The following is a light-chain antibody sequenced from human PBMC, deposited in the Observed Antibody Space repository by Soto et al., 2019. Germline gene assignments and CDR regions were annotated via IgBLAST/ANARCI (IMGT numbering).Light chain of an antibody. CDR3: SSYTSITSYV. CDR1: SSDVGSYNY. J-gene: IGLJ1*01. Sequence: QSVLTQPASVSGSPGQSITISCTGTSSDVGSYNYVSWYQQHPGRAPKLMIYEVSNRPSGVSNRFSASKSGNTASLTISGLRAEDEADYYCSSYTSITSYVFGTRTKVTVL. V-gene: IGLV2-14*01. CDR2: EVS.